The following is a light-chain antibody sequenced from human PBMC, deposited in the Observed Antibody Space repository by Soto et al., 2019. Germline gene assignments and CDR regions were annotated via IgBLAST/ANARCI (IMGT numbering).Light chain of an antibody. V-gene: IGLV2-14*01. CDR1: NSDVGVFNF. Sequence: QSALTQPASVSGSPGQSITISCTGTNSDVGVFNFVFWYQQHPGKAPKLIIYEVSNRPSGVSNRFPGSKSGNTASLTISGLQAEDEADYYCTSYTSTSHYVFGNGTQLTVL. J-gene: IGLJ1*01. CDR2: EVS. CDR3: TSYTSTSHYV.